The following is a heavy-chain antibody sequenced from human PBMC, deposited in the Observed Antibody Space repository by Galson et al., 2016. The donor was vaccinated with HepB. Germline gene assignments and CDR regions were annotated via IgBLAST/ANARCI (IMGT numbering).Heavy chain of an antibody. Sequence: SLRLSCAGSGFTFSSYAMSWVRQAPGKGLEWVSGISESGGRTYHADSVKGRVTISRDNSKNTLYLQITSLRGEDSAVYYCAKTDSSSWYFTFQHWGQGTLVTVSS. D-gene: IGHD6-13*01. CDR2: ISESGGRT. J-gene: IGHJ1*01. V-gene: IGHV3-23*01. CDR1: GFTFSSYA. CDR3: AKTDSSSWYFTFQH.